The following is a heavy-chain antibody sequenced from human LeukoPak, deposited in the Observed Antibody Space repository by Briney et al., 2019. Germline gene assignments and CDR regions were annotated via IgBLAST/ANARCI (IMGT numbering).Heavy chain of an antibody. CDR1: GGSFSGYY. D-gene: IGHD3-10*01. CDR2: INHSGST. J-gene: IGHJ4*02. Sequence: SETLSLTCAVYGGSFSGYYWSWIRQPPGKGLEWIGEINHSGSTNYNPSLKSRVTISVDTSKNQFSLKLSSVTAADTAVYYCARCLHYYGCLGYFDSWGQGTLVTVSS. V-gene: IGHV4-34*01. CDR3: ARCLHYYGCLGYFDS.